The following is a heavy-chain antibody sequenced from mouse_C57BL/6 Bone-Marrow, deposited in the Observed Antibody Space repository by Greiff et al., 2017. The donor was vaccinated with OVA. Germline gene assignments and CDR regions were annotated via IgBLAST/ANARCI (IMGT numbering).Heavy chain of an antibody. CDR2: IHPNSGST. D-gene: IGHD2-1*01. J-gene: IGHJ4*01. CDR1: GYTFTSYW. V-gene: IGHV1-64*01. Sequence: QVQLQQPGAELVKPGASVKLSCKASGYTFTSYWMHWVKQRPGQGLEWIGMIHPNSGSTNYNEKFKSKATLTVDKSSSTAYMQLSSLTSEDSAVYDCARPLLFYAMDYWGQGTSVTVSS. CDR3: ARPLLFYAMDY.